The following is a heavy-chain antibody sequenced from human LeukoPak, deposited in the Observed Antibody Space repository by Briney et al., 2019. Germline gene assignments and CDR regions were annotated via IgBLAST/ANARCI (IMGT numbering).Heavy chain of an antibody. Sequence: PGGSLRLSCAASGFTFSSYGMHWVRQAPGKGLEWVANIKQDGSEKYYVDSVKGRFTISRDNAKNSLYLQMNSLRAEDTAVYYCARDRGRPNYYFDYWGQGTLVTVSS. CDR1: GFTFSSYG. CDR3: ARDRGRPNYYFDY. J-gene: IGHJ4*02. D-gene: IGHD3-10*01. V-gene: IGHV3-7*01. CDR2: IKQDGSEK.